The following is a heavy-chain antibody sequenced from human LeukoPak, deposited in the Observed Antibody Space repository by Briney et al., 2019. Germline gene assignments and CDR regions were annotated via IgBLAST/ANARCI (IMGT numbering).Heavy chain of an antibody. CDR3: AKPDNGYVNDAFDI. J-gene: IGHJ3*02. CDR1: GFTFSSYS. D-gene: IGHD5-12*01. CDR2: ITGSGGST. V-gene: IGHV3-23*01. Sequence: GGSLRLSCAASGFTFSSYSMSWVRQAPGKGLEWVAGITGSGGSTYYADSVKGRFTISRDNSKNTLYLQMNSLRAEDTAVYYCAKPDNGYVNDAFDIWGQGTMVTVSS.